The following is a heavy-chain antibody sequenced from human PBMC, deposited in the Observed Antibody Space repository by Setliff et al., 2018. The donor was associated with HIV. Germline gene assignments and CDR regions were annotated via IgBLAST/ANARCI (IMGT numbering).Heavy chain of an antibody. J-gene: IGHJ6*02. Sequence: ASVKVSCKASGYSFTRYYMHWVRQAPGQGLEWMGITHPSGGSPNYAQKFQGRVTMTRDMSTSTVYMELSSLRSEDTAVYYCARDRRDGLYYHGMDVWGQGTTGTSP. D-gene: IGHD5-12*01. CDR3: ARDRRDGLYYHGMDV. CDR1: GYSFTRYY. CDR2: THPSGGSP. V-gene: IGHV1-46*01.